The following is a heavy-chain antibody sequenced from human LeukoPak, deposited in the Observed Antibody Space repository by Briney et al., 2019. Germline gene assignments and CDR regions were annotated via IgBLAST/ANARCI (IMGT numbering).Heavy chain of an antibody. CDR2: ISPSGAST. CDR3: ATSPDIVVISGY. J-gene: IGHJ4*02. D-gene: IGHD3-22*01. CDR1: GYTFTNYY. Sequence: ASVKVSFKASGYTFTNYYMHWVRQAPGQGLEWMGIISPSGASTSYAQKFQGRVTMTRDTSTSTAYMELSSLRSQDTAVYYCATSPDIVVISGYWGQGTQVTVSS. V-gene: IGHV1-46*01.